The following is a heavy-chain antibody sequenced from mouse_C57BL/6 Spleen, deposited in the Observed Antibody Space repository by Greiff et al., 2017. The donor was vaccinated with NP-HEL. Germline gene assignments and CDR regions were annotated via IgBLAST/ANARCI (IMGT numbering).Heavy chain of an antibody. Sequence: QVQLQQSGAELVRPGASVTLSCKASGYTFTDYEMHWVKQTPVQGLEWIGDIDPETGGTAYNQKFKGKAILTADKSSSTAYMELSSLTSEDSAVYYCTGFSTTVVATNAYWGQGTLLTVSA. CDR1: GYTFTDYE. J-gene: IGHJ3*01. CDR3: TGFSTTVVATNAY. D-gene: IGHD1-1*01. V-gene: IGHV1-15*01. CDR2: IDPETGGT.